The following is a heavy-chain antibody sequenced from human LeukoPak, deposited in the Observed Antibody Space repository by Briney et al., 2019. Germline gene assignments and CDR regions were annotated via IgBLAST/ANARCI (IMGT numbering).Heavy chain of an antibody. Sequence: ASETLSLTCTVSGSSVNHYYWNWLRQPPGKGLEWIGRIHTNGATNYNPSLKSRVTMSIDTSKNQFSLKFKSVTAADTAVYYCARGPLGSGWYVADWYFGLWGRGALVTVSS. CDR1: GSSVNHYY. V-gene: IGHV4-4*07. D-gene: IGHD6-19*01. CDR3: ARGPLGSGWYVADWYFGL. J-gene: IGHJ2*01. CDR2: IHTNGAT.